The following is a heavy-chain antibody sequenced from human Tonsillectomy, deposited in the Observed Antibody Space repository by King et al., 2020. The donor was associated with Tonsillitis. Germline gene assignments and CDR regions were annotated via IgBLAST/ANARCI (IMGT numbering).Heavy chain of an antibody. V-gene: IGHV3-30*02. CDR2: IRYDGGNK. D-gene: IGHD4-17*01. CDR3: AKGPDYGDFEN. Sequence: VQLVESGGGVVQPGGSLRLSCGASGLTFRSYGMHWVRQAPGKGLEWVAFIRYDGGNKYYADSVKGRFTISRDNSKSTLFLQMNSLTAEDTAVYYCAKGPDYGDFENWGQGTLVTVSS. J-gene: IGHJ1*01. CDR1: GLTFRSYG.